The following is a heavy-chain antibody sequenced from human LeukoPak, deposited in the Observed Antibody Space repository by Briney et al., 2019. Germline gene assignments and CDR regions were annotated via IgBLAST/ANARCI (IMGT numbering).Heavy chain of an antibody. J-gene: IGHJ5*02. Sequence: GGSLRLSCAASGFTFSSYSMNWVRQAPGKGLEWVSSISSSSSYIYYADSVKGRFTISRDNAKNSLYLQMNSLRAEDTAVYYCARDHYSNYNWFDPWGQGTLVTVSP. CDR2: ISSSSSYI. D-gene: IGHD4-11*01. CDR1: GFTFSSYS. CDR3: ARDHYSNYNWFDP. V-gene: IGHV3-21*01.